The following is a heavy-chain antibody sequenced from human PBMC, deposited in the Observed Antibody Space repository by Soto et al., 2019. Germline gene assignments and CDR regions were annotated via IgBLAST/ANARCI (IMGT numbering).Heavy chain of an antibody. Sequence: PGGSLRLSCAASGFTFSSYGMHWVRQAPGKGLEWVAVIWYDGSNKYYADSVKGRFTISRDNSKNTLYLQMNSLRAEDTAVYYCARVTGSFYYYYYGMDVWGQGTTVTVSS. CDR3: ARVTGSFYYYYYGMDV. CDR2: IWYDGSNK. V-gene: IGHV3-33*01. J-gene: IGHJ6*02. D-gene: IGHD3-10*01. CDR1: GFTFSSYG.